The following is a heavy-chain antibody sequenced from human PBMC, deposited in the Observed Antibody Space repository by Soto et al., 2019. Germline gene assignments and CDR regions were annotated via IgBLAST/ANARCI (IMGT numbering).Heavy chain of an antibody. CDR1: GFTFSSYA. V-gene: IGHV3-30*14. D-gene: IGHD6-6*01. CDR3: AHSLAGSARPFDY. Sequence: GGSLRLSCAASGFTFSSYAMHWVRRAPGKGLEWVAVISYDGSNKYYADSVKGRFTISRDNSKNQVVLTMTNMDPVDTATYYCAHSLAGSARPFDYWGQGTLVTVSS. CDR2: ISYDGSNK. J-gene: IGHJ4*02.